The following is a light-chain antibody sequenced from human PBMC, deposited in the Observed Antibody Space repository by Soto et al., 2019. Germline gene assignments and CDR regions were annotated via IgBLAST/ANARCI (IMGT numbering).Light chain of an antibody. Sequence: ESVLTQSPATLSLSPVARATLSCRASQSVSSSYLAWYQQKPGQAPRLLIYGASSRGTGIPDRFSGSGSGTDFTLTISRLEPEDFAVYYCQQYGSSRLTLGG. CDR1: QSVSSSY. CDR2: GAS. CDR3: QQYGSSRLT. J-gene: IGKJ4*01. V-gene: IGKV3-20*01.